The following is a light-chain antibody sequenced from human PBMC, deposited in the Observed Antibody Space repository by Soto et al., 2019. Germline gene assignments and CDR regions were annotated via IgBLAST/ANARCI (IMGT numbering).Light chain of an antibody. CDR3: QQYDNSPLT. V-gene: IGKV3-20*01. J-gene: IGKJ4*01. Sequence: EIVLTQSPGTLSLSPGERATLSCRASQSVRSSFLAWYQQKPGQAPRLLIYGASSRATGIPDRFSGSGSGADFTLTISRLEPKDFAVYYCQQYDNSPLTFGGGTKVEIK. CDR1: QSVRSSF. CDR2: GAS.